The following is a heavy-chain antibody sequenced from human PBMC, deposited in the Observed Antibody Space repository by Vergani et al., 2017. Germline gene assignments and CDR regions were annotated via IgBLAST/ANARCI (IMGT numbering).Heavy chain of an antibody. Sequence: EVQLVESGGGLVKPGGSLRLSCAASGFTFSSYSMNWVRQAPGKGLEWVSSISSSSSYIYYADSVKGRFTISRDNAKNSLYLQMNSPRAEDTAVYYCARDLFYYDSSGYYSGFFDYWGQGTLVTVSS. V-gene: IGHV3-21*01. CDR3: ARDLFYYDSSGYYSGFFDY. CDR2: ISSSSSYI. J-gene: IGHJ4*02. D-gene: IGHD3-22*01. CDR1: GFTFSSYS.